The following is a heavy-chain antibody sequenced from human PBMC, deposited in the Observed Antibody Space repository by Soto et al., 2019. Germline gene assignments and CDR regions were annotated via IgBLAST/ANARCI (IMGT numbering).Heavy chain of an antibody. CDR2: ISGSGGST. CDR1: GFTFSSYA. V-gene: IGHV3-23*01. CDR3: AKPRELSLYRLVDY. Sequence: GGSLRLSCAASGFTFSSYAMSWVRQAPGKGLEWVSAISGSGGSTYYADSVKGRFTISRDNSKNTLYLQMNSLRAEDTAVYYCAKPRELSLYRLVDYWGQGTLVTVSS. J-gene: IGHJ4*02. D-gene: IGHD3-16*02.